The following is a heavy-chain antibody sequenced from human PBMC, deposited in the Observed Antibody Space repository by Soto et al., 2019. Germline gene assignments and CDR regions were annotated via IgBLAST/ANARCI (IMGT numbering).Heavy chain of an antibody. Sequence: ASVKVSCKASGYTFITYDINWVRQAAGQGLEWLGWMNPNNGNAGYAQKFQGRVTMTRNTSISTAYMELSSLRFDDTAVYFCARRKERSGPNYFDYWGQGTQVTVSS. J-gene: IGHJ4*02. D-gene: IGHD6-25*01. V-gene: IGHV1-8*01. CDR3: ARRKERSGPNYFDY. CDR1: GYTFITYD. CDR2: MNPNNGNA.